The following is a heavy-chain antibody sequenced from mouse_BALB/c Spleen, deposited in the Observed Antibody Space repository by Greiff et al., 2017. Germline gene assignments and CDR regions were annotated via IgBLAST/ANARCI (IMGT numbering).Heavy chain of an antibody. CDR2: INPYNGAT. CDR3: ARCPTTALFDY. J-gene: IGHJ2*01. Sequence: VQLQQSGPELVKPGASVKISCKASGYSFTGYYMHWVKQSHVKSLEWIGRINPYNGATSYNQNFKDKASLTVDKSSSTAYMELHSLTSEDSAVYYCARCPTTALFDYWGQGTTLTVSS. V-gene: IGHV1-31*01. CDR1: GYSFTGYY. D-gene: IGHD1-2*01.